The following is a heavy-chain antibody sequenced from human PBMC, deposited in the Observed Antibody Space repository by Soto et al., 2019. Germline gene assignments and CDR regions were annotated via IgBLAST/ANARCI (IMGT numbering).Heavy chain of an antibody. CDR3: ARAYDFWSGHGLTANYGMDV. V-gene: IGHV1-46*01. J-gene: IGHJ6*02. CDR1: GYTFTSYY. D-gene: IGHD3-3*01. Sequence: GASVKVSCKASGYTFTSYYMHWVRQAPGQGLEWMGIINPSGGSTSYAQKFQGRVTMTRDTSTSTVYMELSSLRSEDTAVYYCARAYDFWSGHGLTANYGMDVWGQGTTVTVSS. CDR2: INPSGGST.